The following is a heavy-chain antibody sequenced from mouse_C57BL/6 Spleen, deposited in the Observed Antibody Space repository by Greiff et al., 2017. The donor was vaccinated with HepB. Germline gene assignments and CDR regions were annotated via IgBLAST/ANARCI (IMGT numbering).Heavy chain of an antibody. CDR2: IYYSGTI. V-gene: IGHV3-5*01. J-gene: IGHJ3*01. CDR1: GISITTGNYR. CDR3: ARDEVYYDYDVLFAY. D-gene: IGHD2-4*01. Sequence: DVQLQESGPGLVKPSQTVFLTCTVTGISITTGNYRWSWIRQFPGNKLEWIGYIYYSGTITYNPSLTSRTTITRDTPKNQFFLEMNSLTAEDTATYYCARDEVYYDYDVLFAYWGQGTLVTVSA.